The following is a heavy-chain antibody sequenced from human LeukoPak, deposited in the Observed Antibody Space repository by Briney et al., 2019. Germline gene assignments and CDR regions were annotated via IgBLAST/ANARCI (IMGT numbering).Heavy chain of an antibody. CDR1: GGTFSSYA. D-gene: IGHD3-16*01. Sequence: SVKVSCKASGGTFSSYAISWVRQAPGQGLEWMGRIIPIFGTANYAQKFQGRVTITTGESTSTAYMELSSLRSEDTAVYYCATSIMITFGGVEYRDYWGQGTLVTVSS. CDR2: IIPIFGTA. J-gene: IGHJ4*02. V-gene: IGHV1-69*05. CDR3: ATSIMITFGGVEYRDY.